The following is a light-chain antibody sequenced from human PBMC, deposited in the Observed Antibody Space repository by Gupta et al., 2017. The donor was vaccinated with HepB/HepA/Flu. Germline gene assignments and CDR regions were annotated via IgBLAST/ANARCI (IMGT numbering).Light chain of an antibody. CDR2: DDT. Sequence: SYVLTQQPSVSVAPGQTAIITCGEINIGSKSVHWYQQMPGQAPILVVYDDTHRPSGVPERFSGSNSGNTATLTISRVEAGDEADYYCQLWDGYSGHPVFGGGTKLIVL. CDR3: QLWDGYSGHPV. V-gene: IGLV3-21*02. CDR1: NIGSKS. J-gene: IGLJ3*02.